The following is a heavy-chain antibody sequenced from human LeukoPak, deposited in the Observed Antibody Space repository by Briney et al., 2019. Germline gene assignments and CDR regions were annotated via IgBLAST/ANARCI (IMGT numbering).Heavy chain of an antibody. J-gene: IGHJ4*02. Sequence: SGGSLRLSCAASGFTFSSNWMPWVRQAPGKGLVWVSRIYSDGSDTTYADSVKGRFTISRDNAKNTLSLQMNSLRAEDTAVHYCATVTTSTSLDYWGQGTLVTVSS. D-gene: IGHD2-2*01. CDR2: IYSDGSDT. V-gene: IGHV3-74*01. CDR3: ATVTTSTSLDY. CDR1: GFTFSSNW.